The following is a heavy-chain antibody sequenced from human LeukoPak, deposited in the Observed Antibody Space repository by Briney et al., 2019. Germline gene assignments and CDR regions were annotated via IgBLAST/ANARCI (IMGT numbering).Heavy chain of an antibody. CDR1: GFTFNSYG. CDR3: AKDLGGSGYDSY. V-gene: IGHV3-30*18. Sequence: GGSLRLSCAASGFTFNSYGMHWVRQAPGKGLEWVAVISYDGSNKYYADSVKGRFTISRDNSKNTLYLQMNSLRAEDTAVYYCAKDLGGSGYDSYWGQGTLVTVSS. D-gene: IGHD5-12*01. CDR2: ISYDGSNK. J-gene: IGHJ4*02.